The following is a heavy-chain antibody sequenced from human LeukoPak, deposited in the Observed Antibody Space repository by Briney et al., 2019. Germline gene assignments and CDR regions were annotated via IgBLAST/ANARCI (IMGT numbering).Heavy chain of an antibody. CDR3: AKFRLVGEFDY. CDR2: ISGSGGST. CDR1: GGSISSYY. J-gene: IGHJ4*02. Sequence: ETLSLTCTVSGGSISSYYWSWVRQAPGKGLEWVSAISGSGGSTYYADSVKGRFTISRDNSKNTLYLQMNSLRAEDTAVYYCAKFRLVGEFDYWGKGTLVPVS. V-gene: IGHV3-23*01. D-gene: IGHD3-10*01.